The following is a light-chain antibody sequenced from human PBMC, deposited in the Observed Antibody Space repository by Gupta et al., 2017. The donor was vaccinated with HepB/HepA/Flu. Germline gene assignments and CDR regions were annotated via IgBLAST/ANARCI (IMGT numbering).Light chain of an antibody. CDR3: QVWDNSRDHPGVV. J-gene: IGLJ2*01. V-gene: IGLV3-21*03. Sequence: SYVLTQPPSVPGPPGKAASTTGGGDNIGSKTVQGYQQKPGQPPVLGVYGDSDRPSGIPERFSGSNSGGTATLTITWVEAGDEADYYCQVWDNSRDHPGVVFGGGTKVAVL. CDR1: NIGSKT. CDR2: GDS.